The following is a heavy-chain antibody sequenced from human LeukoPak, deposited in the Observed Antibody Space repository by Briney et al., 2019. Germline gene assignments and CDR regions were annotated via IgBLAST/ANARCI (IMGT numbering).Heavy chain of an antibody. CDR2: IYNSGST. D-gene: IGHD3-22*01. J-gene: IGHJ3*02. Sequence: SETLSLTCTVSGGSISSYYWSWIRQPPGKGLEWIGYIYNSGSTNYNPSLKSRVTMSGDTSKNQFSLKLSSVTAADTAVYYCTLSRGGYYDSRSPSWAFDIWGQGTMVTVSS. CDR3: TLSRGGYYDSRSPSWAFDI. V-gene: IGHV4-59*01. CDR1: GGSISSYY.